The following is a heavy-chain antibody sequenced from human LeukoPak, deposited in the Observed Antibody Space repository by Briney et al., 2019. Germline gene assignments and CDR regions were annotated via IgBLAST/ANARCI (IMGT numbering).Heavy chain of an antibody. CDR2: IIPIFGTA. CDR1: RGTFSSYA. CDR3: ARSAPYVRLDY. V-gene: IGHV1-69*06. J-gene: IGHJ4*02. Sequence: SVKVSCKASRGTFSSYAISWVRQAPGQGLEWMGGIIPIFGTANYAQKFQGRVTITADKSTSTAYMELSSLRSEDTAVYYCARSAPYVRLDYWGQGTLVTVSS. D-gene: IGHD3-16*01.